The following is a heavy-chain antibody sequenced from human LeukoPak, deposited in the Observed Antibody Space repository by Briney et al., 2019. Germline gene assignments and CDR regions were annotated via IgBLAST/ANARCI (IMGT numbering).Heavy chain of an antibody. J-gene: IGHJ1*01. D-gene: IGHD3-22*01. V-gene: IGHV3-9*01. CDR1: GFTFDDYA. CDR3: AKANYYYDSSGYGIEYFQH. CDR2: ISWNSGSI. Sequence: PGGSLRLSCAASGFTFDDYAMHWVRHAPGKGLEWVSGISWNSGSIGYADSVKGRFTISRDNAKNSLYLQMNSLRAEDTALYYCAKANYYYDSSGYGIEYFQHWGQGTLVTVSS.